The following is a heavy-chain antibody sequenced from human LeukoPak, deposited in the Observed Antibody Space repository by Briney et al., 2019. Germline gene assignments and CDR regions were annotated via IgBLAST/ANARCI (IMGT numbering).Heavy chain of an antibody. D-gene: IGHD3-22*01. CDR2: INPNSGGT. V-gene: IGHV1-2*02. CDR3: ARSRYYYDSSGYYIHGAFDI. Sequence: ASVKVSCKASGYSFTAFYIHWVRQAPGHGLEWMGWINPNSGGTNYAQKFQARVTMTRDTSISTVYMEPSMLRSDDTAVYYCARSRYYYDSSGYYIHGAFDIWGQGTMVAVTS. CDR1: GYSFTAFY. J-gene: IGHJ3*02.